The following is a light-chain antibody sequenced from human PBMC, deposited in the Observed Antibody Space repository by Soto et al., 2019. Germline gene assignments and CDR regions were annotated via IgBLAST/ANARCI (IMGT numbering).Light chain of an antibody. CDR3: ATWDDSLSGAV. Sequence: QSVLTQPPSASGTPGQRVTISCSGSSSNIGRNYVYWYQQLPGTAPKLLIYRNNQRPSGVPDRFSGSKSGTSASLAISGLRSEDEADYYSATWDDSLSGAVFGGGTQLTVL. V-gene: IGLV1-47*01. J-gene: IGLJ2*01. CDR1: SSNIGRNY. CDR2: RNN.